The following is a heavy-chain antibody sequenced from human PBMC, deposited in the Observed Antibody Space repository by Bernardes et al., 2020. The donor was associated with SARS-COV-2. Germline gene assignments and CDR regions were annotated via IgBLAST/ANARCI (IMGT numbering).Heavy chain of an antibody. V-gene: IGHV3-74*01. Sequence: GSLRLSCAASGFTFSDYWMHWVRQAPGKGLVWVSRITGDGTSASYADSVKGRFTISRDNAKNTLYLQMNSLTAEDTAVYYCARVFPRGYTYAVDYWGQGTLVTVSS. CDR1: GFTFSDYW. CDR2: ITGDGTSA. J-gene: IGHJ4*02. D-gene: IGHD5-18*01. CDR3: ARVFPRGYTYAVDY.